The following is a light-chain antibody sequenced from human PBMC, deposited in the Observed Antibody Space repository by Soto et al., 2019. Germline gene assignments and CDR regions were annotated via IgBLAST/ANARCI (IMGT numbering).Light chain of an antibody. J-gene: IGLJ2*01. V-gene: IGLV2-14*01. CDR1: SSDVGGYNY. Sequence: QSALTQPASVSGSPGQSITISCTGTSSDVGGYNYVSWYQQHPGKAPKLMIYEVSNRPSGVSNRFSGSKSGNTASLTISGLQAEDEAGYYCSSYTGYNTVVFGGGTKVTVL. CDR2: EVS. CDR3: SSYTGYNTVV.